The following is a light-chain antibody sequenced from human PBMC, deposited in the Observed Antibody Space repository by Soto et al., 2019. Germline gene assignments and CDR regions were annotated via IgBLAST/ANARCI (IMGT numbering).Light chain of an antibody. J-gene: IGLJ1*01. CDR2: EVS. Sequence: QSALTQPASVSGSPGQSITISCTGTSSDVGGYNYVSWYQQHPGKAPKLMIYEVSNRPSGVSNRFSGSKSGNTASLTISGLQAEDEADYYCSSYTSSNTLEVFGTGTKVTVL. CDR1: SSDVGGYNY. CDR3: SSYTSSNTLEV. V-gene: IGLV2-14*01.